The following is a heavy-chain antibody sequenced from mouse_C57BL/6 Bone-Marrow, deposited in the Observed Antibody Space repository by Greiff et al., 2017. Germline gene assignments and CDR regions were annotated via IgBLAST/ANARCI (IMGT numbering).Heavy chain of an antibody. CDR1: GYTFTSYW. D-gene: IGHD1-1*01. Sequence: VQLQQSGTVLARPGASVKMSCKTSGYTFTSYWMHWVKQRPGQGLEWIGAIYPGNSDTSYNQKFKGKAKLTAVTSASTAYMELSSLTNEDSAVYYCTRGYYEDAWFAYWGQGTLVTVSA. CDR2: IYPGNSDT. V-gene: IGHV1-5*01. J-gene: IGHJ3*01. CDR3: TRGYYEDAWFAY.